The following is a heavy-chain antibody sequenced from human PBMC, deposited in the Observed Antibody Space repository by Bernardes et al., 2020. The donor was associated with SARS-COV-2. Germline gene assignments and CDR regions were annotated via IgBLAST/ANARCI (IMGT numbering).Heavy chain of an antibody. CDR1: GFSFSTYS. J-gene: IGHJ6*02. CDR3: ARDRVPTTAYFYYYYGMDV. Sequence: GGSLRLSCAASGFSFSTYSMNWVRQAPGMGLERISSISSESTYIYYADSVKGRFTISRDNIKNSLYLQMDSLRAEDTAVYYCARDRVPTTAYFYYYYGMDVWGQGTTVTVSS. CDR2: ISSESTYI. D-gene: IGHD4-4*01. V-gene: IGHV3-21*01.